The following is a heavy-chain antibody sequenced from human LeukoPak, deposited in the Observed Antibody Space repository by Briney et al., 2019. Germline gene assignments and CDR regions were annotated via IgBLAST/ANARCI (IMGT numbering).Heavy chain of an antibody. D-gene: IGHD4-23*01. J-gene: IGHJ2*01. V-gene: IGHV4-59*08. CDR3: TRLPLVTTPPTWNFNF. CDR1: GGSISSYY. Sequence: SETLSLTCTVSGGSISSYYWSWIRQPPGKGLEYIGYIYYSGSTNYNPSLKSRVTISVDTSKNQFSLKLSSVTAADTAVYYCTRLPLVTTPPTWNFNFWGGGTVVTVSS. CDR2: IYYSGST.